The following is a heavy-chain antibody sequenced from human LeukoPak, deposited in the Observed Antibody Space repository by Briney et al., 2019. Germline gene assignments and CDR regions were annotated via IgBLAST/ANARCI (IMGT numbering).Heavy chain of an antibody. V-gene: IGHV3-48*01. CDR3: ARPITMVRGVPSDY. J-gene: IGHJ4*02. Sequence: PWGSLRLSCAASGFTFSSDSMNWVRQAPGKGLEWVSYISSSSSTIYYADSVKGRFTISRDNAKNSLYLQMNSLRAEDTAVYYCARPITMVRGVPSDYWGQGTLVTVSS. D-gene: IGHD3-10*01. CDR1: GFTFSSDS. CDR2: ISSSSSTI.